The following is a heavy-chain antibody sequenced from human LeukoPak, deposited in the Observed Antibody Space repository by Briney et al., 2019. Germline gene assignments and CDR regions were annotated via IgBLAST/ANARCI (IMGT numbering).Heavy chain of an antibody. J-gene: IGHJ4*02. D-gene: IGHD6-13*01. CDR2: IRYDGSNK. CDR3: AKVPSYSSSWCDY. Sequence: GGSLRLSCAASGFTFSSYGMHWVRQAPGKGLEWVAFIRYDGSNKHYADSVKGRFTISRDNSKNTLYLQMNSLRAEDTAVYYCAKVPSYSSSWCDYWGQGTLVTVSS. V-gene: IGHV3-30*02. CDR1: GFTFSSYG.